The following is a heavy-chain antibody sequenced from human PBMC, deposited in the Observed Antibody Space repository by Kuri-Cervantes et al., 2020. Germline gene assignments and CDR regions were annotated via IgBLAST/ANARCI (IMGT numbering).Heavy chain of an antibody. CDR1: GFTFSGSA. CDR2: IRSKANSYAT. CDR3: TRHEGNASPLFDY. D-gene: IGHD1-1*01. V-gene: IGHV3-73*01. J-gene: IGHJ4*02. Sequence: GESLKISCAAPGFTFSGSAMHWVRQASGKGLEWVGRIRSKANSYATAYAASVKGRFTISRDDSKNTAYLQMNSLKTEDTAVYYCTRHEGNASPLFDYWGQGTLVTVSS.